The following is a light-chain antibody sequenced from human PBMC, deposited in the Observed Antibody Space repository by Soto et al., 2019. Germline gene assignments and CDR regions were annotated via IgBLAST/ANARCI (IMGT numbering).Light chain of an antibody. CDR3: QQSYSTPHT. J-gene: IGKJ2*01. CDR2: AAS. V-gene: IGKV1-39*01. CDR1: QSISSY. Sequence: DIQRTQSPSSLSASVGDRVTITCRASQSISSYLNWYQQKPGKAPKLLIYAASSLQRGVPSRFSGSGSGTDFTLTISSLQPEDFATYYCQQSYSTPHTFGQGTKLEIK.